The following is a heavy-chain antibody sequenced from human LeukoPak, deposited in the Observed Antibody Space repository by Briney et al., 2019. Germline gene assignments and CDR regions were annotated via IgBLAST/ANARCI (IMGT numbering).Heavy chain of an antibody. Sequence: RASETLSLTCAVSGGSISSGGYSWSWIRQPPGKGLEWIGYIYHSGSTNYNPSLKSRVTISLDTPKNQFSLNLNSVTAADTAVYYCVRVSPSGVWDVWGQGTTVTVSS. CDR2: IYHSGST. CDR3: VRVSPSGVWDV. D-gene: IGHD3-10*01. V-gene: IGHV4-30-2*05. J-gene: IGHJ6*02. CDR1: GGSISSGGYS.